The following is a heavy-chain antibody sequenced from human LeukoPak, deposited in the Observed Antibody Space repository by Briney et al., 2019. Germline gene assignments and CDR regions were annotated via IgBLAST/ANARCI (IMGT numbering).Heavy chain of an antibody. CDR3: ARGGYCSSTTCSLYNGLDV. CDR2: IWYDGSNK. CDR1: GFTFSIYG. V-gene: IGHV3-33*01. D-gene: IGHD2-2*01. J-gene: IGHJ6*02. Sequence: GSLILSCASSGFTFSIYGMHWVRQAPGKGLEWVAVIWYDGSNKYYADSMKGRFTISRDNSKSTLYLQMNSLRAEDTAVYYCARGGYCSSTTCSLYNGLDVWGQGTTVTVSS.